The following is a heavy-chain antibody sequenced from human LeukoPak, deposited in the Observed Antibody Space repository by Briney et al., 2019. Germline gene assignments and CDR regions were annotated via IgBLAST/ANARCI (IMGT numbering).Heavy chain of an antibody. Sequence: NPGGSLRLSCAASGFTFSNAWMSWVRQAPGKGLEWVGRIKSKTDGGTTDYAAPVKGRFTISRDDSKNTLYLQMNRLKTEDTAVYYCTTTVYNWNDSPFDYWGQGTLVTVSS. V-gene: IGHV3-15*01. J-gene: IGHJ4*02. CDR2: IKSKTDGGTT. D-gene: IGHD1-20*01. CDR3: TTTVYNWNDSPFDY. CDR1: GFTFSNAW.